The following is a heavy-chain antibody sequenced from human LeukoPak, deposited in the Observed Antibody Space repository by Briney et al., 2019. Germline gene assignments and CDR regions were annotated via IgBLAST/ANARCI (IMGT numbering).Heavy chain of an antibody. V-gene: IGHV4-39*01. CDR2: IYYSGST. D-gene: IGHD3-3*01. J-gene: IGHJ4*02. CDR1: GGSISSSSYY. CDR3: ARHASVSGNWPRPLDY. Sequence: SETLSLTCTVSGGSISSSSYYWGWVRQPPGKGLEWIANIYYSGSTYYSPSLRSRVTISVDTSKNQFSLTLTSVTAADTAVYYCARHASVSGNWPRPLDYWGQGSLVTVSS.